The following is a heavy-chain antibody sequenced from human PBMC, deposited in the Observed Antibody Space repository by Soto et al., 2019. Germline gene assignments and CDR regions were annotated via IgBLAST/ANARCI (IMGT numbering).Heavy chain of an antibody. D-gene: IGHD4-4*01. CDR1: GFSLSTSGVG. J-gene: IGHJ4*02. CDR3: AAEGNDY. CDR2: IYWDDDK. V-gene: IGHV2-5*02. Sequence: QITLKESGPTLVKPTQTLTLTCTFSGFSLSTSGVGVGWIRQPPGKALEWLALIYWDDDKRYSPSLKSRLTTTTDTAKNQVVLTRTNMDPVDTATYCWAAEGNDYWGQGTPVTGSS.